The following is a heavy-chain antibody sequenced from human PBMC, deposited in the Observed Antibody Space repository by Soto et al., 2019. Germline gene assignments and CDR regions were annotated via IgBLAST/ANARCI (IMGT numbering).Heavy chain of an antibody. CDR2: IYYSGST. CDR3: ARAYYDFWGGALFDP. CDR1: GGSISSYY. J-gene: IGHJ5*02. D-gene: IGHD3-3*01. V-gene: IGHV4-59*01. Sequence: TLSLTCTVSGGSISSYYWSWIRQPPGKGLEWIGYIYYSGSTNYNPSLKSRVTISVDTSKNQFSLKLSSVTAADTAVYYCARAYYDFWGGALFDPWGQGTLVTVSS.